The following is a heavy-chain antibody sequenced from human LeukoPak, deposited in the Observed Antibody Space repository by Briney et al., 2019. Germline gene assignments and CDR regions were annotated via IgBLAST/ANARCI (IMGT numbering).Heavy chain of an antibody. V-gene: IGHV4-38-2*02. CDR3: ARDYYSPQVGATIRNWFDP. CDR1: GYSISSGYY. J-gene: IGHJ5*02. CDR2: IYHSGST. D-gene: IGHD1-26*01. Sequence: SETLSLTCTVSGYSISSGYYWGWIRPPPGKGLEWVGSIYHSGSTYYNPSLKSRVTISVDTSKNQFSLKLSSVTAADTAVYYCARDYYSPQVGATIRNWFDPWGQGTLVTVSS.